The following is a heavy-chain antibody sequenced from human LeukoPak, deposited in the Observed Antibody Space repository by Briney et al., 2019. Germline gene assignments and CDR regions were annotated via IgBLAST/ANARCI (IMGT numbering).Heavy chain of an antibody. CDR1: GGSISSYH. Sequence: PSETLPLTCTVSGGSISSYHWSWLRQPAGKGLEWIGRIYTSGSTNYNPSLKSRVTMSVDTSKNQFSLKLSAVTAADTAVYYCARESGSLLWFGELSGGTLDYWGQGTLVTVSS. V-gene: IGHV4-4*07. D-gene: IGHD3-10*01. J-gene: IGHJ4*02. CDR3: ARESGSLLWFGELSGGTLDY. CDR2: IYTSGST.